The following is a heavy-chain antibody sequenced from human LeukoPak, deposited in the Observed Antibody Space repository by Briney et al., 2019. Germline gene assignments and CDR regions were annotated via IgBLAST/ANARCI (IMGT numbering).Heavy chain of an antibody. Sequence: SETLSLTCAVYGXSFSGYYWSWIRRPPGKGLEWIGEINHSGTTNYSPSLESRLTISGDTSKNQFSLKLSSVTAADTAVYYCARGSSSTYWSLDYWGRGTLVTVSS. CDR1: GXSFSGYY. CDR2: INHSGTT. D-gene: IGHD2-2*01. CDR3: ARGSSSTYWSLDY. J-gene: IGHJ4*02. V-gene: IGHV4-34*01.